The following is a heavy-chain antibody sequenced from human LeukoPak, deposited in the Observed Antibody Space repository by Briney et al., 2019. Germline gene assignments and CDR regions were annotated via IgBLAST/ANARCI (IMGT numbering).Heavy chain of an antibody. J-gene: IGHJ4*02. V-gene: IGHV3-7*01. CDR2: IKYDGSQK. CDR1: GFPFSGHW. D-gene: IGHD1/OR15-1a*01. CDR3: ATRNNFEY. Sequence: GGSLRLXCTVSGFPFSGHWMNWVRQAPGKGLEWVANIKYDGSQKGYVASVEGRFTISRDNAKQSVYLQMNSLRAEDTAVYYCATRNNFEYWGQGILVTVSS.